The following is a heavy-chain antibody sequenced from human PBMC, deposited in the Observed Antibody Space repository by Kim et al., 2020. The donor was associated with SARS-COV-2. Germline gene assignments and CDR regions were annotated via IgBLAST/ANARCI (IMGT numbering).Heavy chain of an antibody. CDR1: GESLIGYY. CDR2: IDHSGTT. V-gene: IGHV4-34*01. CDR3: ARIGAPATDSYYYIMDV. D-gene: IGHD3-16*01. J-gene: IGHJ6*02. Sequence: SETLSLTCGVYGESLIGYYLTWIRQPPGKGLEWIGEIDHSGTTSYNPSLKSRATISLATSEKQLSLWLNSVTDADTAVYYCARIGAPATDSYYYIMDVWGQGTTVTVSS.